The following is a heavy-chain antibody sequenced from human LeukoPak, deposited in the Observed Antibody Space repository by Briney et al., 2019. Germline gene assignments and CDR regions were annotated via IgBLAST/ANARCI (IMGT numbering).Heavy chain of an antibody. CDR2: IKLDGTDK. CDR3: ARLQYQLPHFYYGMDV. J-gene: IGHJ6*02. V-gene: IGHV3-7*01. D-gene: IGHD2-2*01. Sequence: GGSLRLSCAASGFIFGNYWMSWVRQAPEKGLEWVAKIKLDGTDKYYMASARGRFSISRDNAKNSLYLQMNSLRAEDTAVYYCARLQYQLPHFYYGMDVWGQGTTVTVSS. CDR1: GFIFGNYW.